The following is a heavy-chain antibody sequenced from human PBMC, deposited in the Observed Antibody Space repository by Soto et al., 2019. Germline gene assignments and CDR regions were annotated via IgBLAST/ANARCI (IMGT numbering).Heavy chain of an antibody. J-gene: IGHJ4*02. CDR3: TRLYCGGDCDFDS. D-gene: IGHD2-21*02. CDR2: IRDKANSYAT. CDR1: GFTFSGSA. V-gene: IGHV3-73*02. Sequence: EVQLVESGGGLVQPGGSLKLSCAASGFTFSGSAMHWVRQASGKGLEWVGRIRDKANSYATAYTASVKGRFTISRDDSKNTAYLQMNSLKTEDTGVYYCTRLYCGGDCDFDSWGQGTLVTVSS.